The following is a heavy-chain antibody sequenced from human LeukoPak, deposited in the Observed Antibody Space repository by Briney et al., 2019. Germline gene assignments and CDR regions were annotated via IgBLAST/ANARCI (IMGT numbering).Heavy chain of an antibody. CDR2: IIPTLGIA. V-gene: IGHV1-69*04. Sequence: ASVKVSCKASGGTFSSYAISWVRQAPGQGLEWMGRIIPTLGIANYAQKFQGRVTITADKSTSTAYMELSSLRSEDAAVYYCARASVIAVAGAEDYWGQGTLVTVSS. CDR1: GGTFSSYA. D-gene: IGHD6-19*01. J-gene: IGHJ4*02. CDR3: ARASVIAVAGAEDY.